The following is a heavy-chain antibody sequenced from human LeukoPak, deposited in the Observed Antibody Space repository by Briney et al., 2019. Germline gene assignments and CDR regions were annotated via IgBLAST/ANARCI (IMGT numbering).Heavy chain of an antibody. CDR2: IYSGGST. D-gene: IGHD6-13*01. CDR3: ARDVPLSIAAAGDYYYYGMDV. J-gene: IGHJ6*02. Sequence: PSETLSLTCTVSGGSISSGGYYMSWVRQAPGKGLEWVSVIYSGGSTYYADSVKGRFTISRDNSKNTLYLQMNSLRAEDTAVYYCARDVPLSIAAAGDYYYYGMDVWGQGTTVTVSS. V-gene: IGHV3-53*01. CDR1: GGSISSGGYY.